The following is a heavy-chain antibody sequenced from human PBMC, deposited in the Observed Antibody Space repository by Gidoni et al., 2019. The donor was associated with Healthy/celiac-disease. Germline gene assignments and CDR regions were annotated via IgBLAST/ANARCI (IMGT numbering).Heavy chain of an antibody. CDR3: VKSRGPYYHYYGVDV. J-gene: IGHJ6*02. CDR2: IDWNSGSI. CDR1: GFSFDDFA. Sequence: EVQLVESGGGLVQSGRSLRLSCAASGFSFDDFAMHWVRRGPGKGLEWVSGIDWNSGSIDYADSAKGRFTISRDNAKNSLFLQMNSLRVEDTALYYCVKSRGPYYHYYGVDVWGPGTTVTVSS. V-gene: IGHV3-9*01.